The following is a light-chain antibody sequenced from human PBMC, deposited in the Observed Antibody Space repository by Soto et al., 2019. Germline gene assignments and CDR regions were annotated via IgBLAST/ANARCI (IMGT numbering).Light chain of an antibody. Sequence: QSVLTQPASVSGSPGQSITISCTGTSSDVGRYNLVSWYQQHPGEVPKLLIYEDNKRPAGVSHHFSGSKSGNTASLTISGLQAEDEADYYCCSYAGITSHVVFGGGTQLTVL. CDR1: SSDVGRYNL. V-gene: IGLV2-23*01. CDR3: CSYAGITSHVV. J-gene: IGLJ2*01. CDR2: EDN.